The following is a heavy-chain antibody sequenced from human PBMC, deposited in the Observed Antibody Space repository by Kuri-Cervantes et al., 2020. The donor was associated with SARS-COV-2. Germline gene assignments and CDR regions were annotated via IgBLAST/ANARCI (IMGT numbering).Heavy chain of an antibody. D-gene: IGHD3-10*01. Sequence: GGSLRLSCEASGLTFSSSWMSWVRQAPGKGLEWVANIKHDGSETHYVDSVKGRFTTSRDNSKNTLYLQMNSLRAEDTAVYYCARVVGIRGYFDYWGQGTLVTVSS. CDR3: ARVVGIRGYFDY. V-gene: IGHV3-7*03. CDR1: GLTFSSSW. CDR2: IKHDGSET. J-gene: IGHJ4*02.